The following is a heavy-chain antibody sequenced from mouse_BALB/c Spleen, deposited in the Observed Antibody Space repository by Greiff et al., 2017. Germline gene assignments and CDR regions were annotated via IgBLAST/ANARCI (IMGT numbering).Heavy chain of an antibody. CDR3: ASGYYGYFFAY. J-gene: IGHJ3*01. V-gene: IGHV14-3*02. CDR1: GFNIKDPY. CDR2: IDPANGNT. Sequence: EVQLVESGAELVKPGASVKLSCTASGFNIKDPYMHWVKQRPEQGLEWIGRIDPANGNTKYDPKFQGKATITADTSSNTAYLQLSSLTSEDTAVYYCASGYYGYFFAYWGQGTLVTVSA. D-gene: IGHD1-2*01.